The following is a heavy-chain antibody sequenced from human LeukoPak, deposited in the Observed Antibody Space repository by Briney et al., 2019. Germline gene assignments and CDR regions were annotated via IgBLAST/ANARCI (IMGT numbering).Heavy chain of an antibody. CDR1: GYSFTSYW. CDR2: IYPGDSDS. V-gene: IGHV5-51*01. D-gene: IGHD3-10*01. Sequence: GASLKISCKGSGYSFTSYWIGWVRQMPGKGLEWMGIIYPGDSDSRYSPSFQGQVTISADKSISTAYLQWSSLKASDTAMYYCARRAFGSGSYCDYWGQGTLVTVSS. J-gene: IGHJ4*02. CDR3: ARRAFGSGSYCDY.